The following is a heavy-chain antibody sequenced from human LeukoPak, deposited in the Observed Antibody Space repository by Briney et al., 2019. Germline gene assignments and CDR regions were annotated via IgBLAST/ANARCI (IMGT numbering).Heavy chain of an antibody. V-gene: IGHV3-7*04. CDR2: IKIDGSAK. J-gene: IGHJ4*02. Sequence: GGSLRLSCAASGFTFSSYWMSWVRQAPGKGLEWVANIKIDGSAKYYADSVKGRFTISRDNANNSLYLQMNSLRAEDTAVYYCARSLYTCFDYWGQGTLVTVSS. CDR1: GFTFSSYW. CDR3: ARSLYTCFDY. D-gene: IGHD1-14*01.